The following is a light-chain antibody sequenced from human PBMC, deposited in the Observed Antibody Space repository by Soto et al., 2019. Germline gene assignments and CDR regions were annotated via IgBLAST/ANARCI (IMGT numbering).Light chain of an antibody. CDR2: TDN. CDR1: SSNIGSNS. V-gene: IGLV1-44*01. J-gene: IGLJ3*02. Sequence: QSVLTQPPSASGTPGQRVTISCSGSSSNIGSNSVKWYQQLPGTAPKLLIYTDNQRPSGVPDRFSGSKSGTSVSLAISGLQSEDEADYYCATWDDSLNGVVFGGGTMLTVL. CDR3: ATWDDSLNGVV.